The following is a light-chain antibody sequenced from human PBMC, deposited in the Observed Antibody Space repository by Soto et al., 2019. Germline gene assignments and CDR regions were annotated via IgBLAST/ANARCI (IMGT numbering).Light chain of an antibody. CDR2: GAS. Sequence: EIVMTQSPATLSVSPGERATLSCRASQSISTNLAWYQQKPGQAPRLLIFGASSRATAIPDRFSGSGSGTDFTLSISRLEPEDFAVYYCQQYGDSRTFGQGTKVDIK. CDR1: QSISTN. J-gene: IGKJ1*01. V-gene: IGKV3-20*01. CDR3: QQYGDSRT.